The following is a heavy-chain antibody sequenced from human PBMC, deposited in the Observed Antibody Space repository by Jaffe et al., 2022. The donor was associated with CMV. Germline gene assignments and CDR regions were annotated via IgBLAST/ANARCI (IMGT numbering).Heavy chain of an antibody. CDR3: ARGALGYCSGGSCYSLDTDYYYMDV. Sequence: QVQLVQSGAEVKKPGSSVKVSCKASGGTFSSYAISWVRQAPGQGLEWMGRIIPILGIANYAQKFQGRVTITADKSTSTAYMELSSLRSEDTAVYYCARGALGYCSGGSCYSLDTDYYYMDVWGKGTTVTVSS. CDR2: IIPILGIA. J-gene: IGHJ6*03. V-gene: IGHV1-69*09. D-gene: IGHD2-15*01. CDR1: GGTFSSYA.